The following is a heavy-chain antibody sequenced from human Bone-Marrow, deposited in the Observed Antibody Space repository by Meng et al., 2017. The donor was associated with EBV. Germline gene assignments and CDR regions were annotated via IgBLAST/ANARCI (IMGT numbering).Heavy chain of an antibody. D-gene: IGHD3-10*01. J-gene: IGHJ4*02. CDR2: SIGSGGST. CDR1: VFTFRRYA. V-gene: IGHV3-23*04. CDR3: AKGTLWFGEPPLGH. Sequence: VECGGVVGPQVGSQRLFCGDYVFTFRRYAMCWVRQAPGKGLEWGSASIGSGGSTYYADSVKGRFTISRDNSKHTLYLQMNSLRAEDTAVYYCAKGTLWFGEPPLGHWGQGTLVTVSS.